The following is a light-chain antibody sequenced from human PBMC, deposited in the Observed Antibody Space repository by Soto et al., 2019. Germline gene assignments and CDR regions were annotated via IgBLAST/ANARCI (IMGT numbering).Light chain of an antibody. CDR2: GAS. CDR3: QQYGSSLWT. V-gene: IGKV3-20*01. Sequence: EIVLTQSPGTLSLSPGERATLSGRASQSVSSSYLAWYQQKPGQAPRLLIYGASSRATGIPDRFSGSGSGTDFPLTISRLEPADFAVYYCQQYGSSLWTFGQGTKVEIK. J-gene: IGKJ1*01. CDR1: QSVSSSY.